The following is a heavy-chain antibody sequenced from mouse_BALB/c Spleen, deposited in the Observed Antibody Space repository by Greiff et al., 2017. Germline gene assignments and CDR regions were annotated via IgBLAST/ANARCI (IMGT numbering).Heavy chain of an antibody. CDR2: ISYDGSN. V-gene: IGHV3-6*02. CDR3: AINYYGRRGYFGV. J-gene: IGHJ1*01. D-gene: IGHD1-1*01. CDR1: GSSITSCYY. Sequence: EVQLQESCPGLVKPSQSLSLTSSVTGSSITSCYYWTWIRQFPGNILEWMAYISYDGSNHYNPSLKNRISITRDTSKNQFFLKLNSVTTEDTATYYGAINYYGRRGYFGVRGAGTTVNV.